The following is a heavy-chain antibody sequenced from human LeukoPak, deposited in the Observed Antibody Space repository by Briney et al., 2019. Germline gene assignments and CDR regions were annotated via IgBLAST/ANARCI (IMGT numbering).Heavy chain of an antibody. CDR1: GGSFSGYY. Sequence: KPSETLSLTCAVYGGSFSGYYWSWIRQPPGKGLEWIGEINHSGSTNYNPSLKSRVTISVDTSKNQFSLKLSSVTAADTAVYYCARGPPLGALDYWGQGTLVTVSS. CDR2: INHSGST. J-gene: IGHJ4*02. CDR3: ARGPPLGALDY. V-gene: IGHV4-34*01. D-gene: IGHD4-17*01.